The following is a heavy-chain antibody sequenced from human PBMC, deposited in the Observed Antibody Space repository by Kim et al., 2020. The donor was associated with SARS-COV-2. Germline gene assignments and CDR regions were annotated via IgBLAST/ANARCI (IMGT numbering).Heavy chain of an antibody. CDR3: ARTVTTPDSYFDY. CDR2: ISYDGSNK. J-gene: IGHJ4*02. Sequence: GGSLRLSCAASGFTFSSYGMHWVRQAPGKGLEWVAVISYDGSNKYYADSVKGRFTISRDNSKNTLYLQMNSLRAEDTAVYYCARTVTTPDSYFDYWGQGTLVTVSS. D-gene: IGHD4-17*01. CDR1: GFTFSSYG. V-gene: IGHV3-33*05.